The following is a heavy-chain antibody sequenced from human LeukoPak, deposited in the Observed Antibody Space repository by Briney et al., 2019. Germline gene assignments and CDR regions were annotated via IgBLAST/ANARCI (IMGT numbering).Heavy chain of an antibody. D-gene: IGHD3-3*01. J-gene: IGHJ4*02. CDR3: SGYYAQELGDY. V-gene: IGHV3-48*04. CDR2: ISSSSSTI. CDR1: GFTFSSYS. Sequence: GGSLRLSCAASGFTFSSYSMNWVRQAPGKGLEWVSYISSSSSTIYYADSVKGRFTISRDNAKNSLYLQMNSLRAEDTAVYYCSGYYAQELGDYWGQGTLVTVSS.